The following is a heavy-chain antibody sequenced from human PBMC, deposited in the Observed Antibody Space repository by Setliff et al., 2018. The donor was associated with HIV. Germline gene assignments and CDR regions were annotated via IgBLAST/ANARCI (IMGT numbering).Heavy chain of an antibody. J-gene: IGHJ4*02. V-gene: IGHV1-46*01. CDR1: GYTFTSYY. CDR3: ARGRYCSGGSCYGPYYY. Sequence: ASVKVSCKASGYTFTSYYMHWVRQAPGQGLEWMGIINPSGGSTSYAQKFQGRVTMTRDTSTSTVYMELSSLRSEDTAVYYCARGRYCSGGSCYGPYYYWGQGTLVTVSS. CDR2: INPSGGST. D-gene: IGHD2-15*01.